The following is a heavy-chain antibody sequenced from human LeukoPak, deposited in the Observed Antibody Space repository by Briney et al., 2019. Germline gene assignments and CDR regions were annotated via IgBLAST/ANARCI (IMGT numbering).Heavy chain of an antibody. Sequence: GGSLRLSCAASGFTFSSYAMSWVRQAPGKGLEWVSAISGSGGSTYYADSVKGRFTISRDNAKKSLYLHMNSLRAEDTAVYYCARDYYGDFVFDFWGQGALVTVSS. J-gene: IGHJ4*02. V-gene: IGHV3-23*01. CDR2: ISGSGGST. D-gene: IGHD4-17*01. CDR3: ARDYYGDFVFDF. CDR1: GFTFSSYA.